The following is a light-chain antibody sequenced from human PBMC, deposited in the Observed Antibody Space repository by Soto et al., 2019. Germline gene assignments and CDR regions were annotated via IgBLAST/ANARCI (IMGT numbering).Light chain of an antibody. J-gene: IGLJ3*02. CDR1: SSNIGSNY. Sequence: QAVVTQPPSASGTPGQRITISCSGSSSNIGSNYVYWYQQLPGTAPKIIIYRNNQRPSGVPDRFSGSKSGTSTSLAISGLRSEDEADYYCAAWDDSLSAWVFGGGTKLTVL. V-gene: IGLV1-47*01. CDR2: RNN. CDR3: AAWDDSLSAWV.